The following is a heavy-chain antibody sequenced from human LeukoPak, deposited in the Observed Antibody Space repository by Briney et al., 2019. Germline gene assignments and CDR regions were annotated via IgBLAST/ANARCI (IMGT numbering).Heavy chain of an antibody. J-gene: IGHJ4*02. CDR1: GYTLTTYY. CDR3: ARDRSTTGASLTDY. V-gene: IGHV1-2*02. D-gene: IGHD1-1*01. CDR2: INPISGGT. Sequence: ASVKVSCKVSGYTLTTYYMHWVRQAPGQGLEWMGWINPISGGTDYAQKFQGRVTMTRDTSITTVYMDLSRLTSDDTAVYYCARDRSTTGASLTDYWGQGTVVTVSS.